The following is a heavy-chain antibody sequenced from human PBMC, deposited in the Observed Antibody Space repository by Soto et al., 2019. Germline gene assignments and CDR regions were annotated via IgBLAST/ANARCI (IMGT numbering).Heavy chain of an antibody. Sequence: QVQLVQSGAEVKKPGASVKVSCKASGYTFTSFYMHCVRQAPGQGLEWMGIINPSGTTTDYAQKLQGRVTMTRDTSTSTYDMELSSLTSEDTAVYYCAKPQIARHYYYGMEVWGQGTGVTVSS. V-gene: IGHV1-46*01. CDR3: AKPQIARHYYYGMEV. CDR1: GYTFTSFY. CDR2: INPSGTTT. J-gene: IGHJ6*02.